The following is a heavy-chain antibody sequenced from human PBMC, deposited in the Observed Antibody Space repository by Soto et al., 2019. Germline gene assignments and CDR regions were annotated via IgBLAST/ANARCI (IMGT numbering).Heavy chain of an antibody. J-gene: IGHJ5*02. V-gene: IGHV1-3*01. D-gene: IGHD6-6*01. Sequence: QVQLVQSGAEVKKPGASVKVSCKASGYTFTSYAMHWVRQAPGQRLEWMGWINAGNGNTKYSQKFQGRVTITRDTSASTAYMELSSLRSEDTAVYYCARVYSSSSGRWTYNWFDPWGQGTLVTVSS. CDR1: GYTFTSYA. CDR2: INAGNGNT. CDR3: ARVYSSSSGRWTYNWFDP.